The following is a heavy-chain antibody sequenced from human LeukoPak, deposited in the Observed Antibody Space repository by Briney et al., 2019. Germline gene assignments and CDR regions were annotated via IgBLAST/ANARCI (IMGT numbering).Heavy chain of an antibody. J-gene: IGHJ6*02. V-gene: IGHV3-30-3*01. CDR2: ISYDGSNK. CDR1: GFTFSSYA. D-gene: IGHD5-18*01. CDR3: ARGGYSYWACMDV. Sequence: GGSLRLSCAASGFTFSSYAMHWVRQAPGKGLEWVAVISYDGSNKYYADSVKGRSTISRDNSKNTLYLQMNSLRAEDTAVYYCARGGYSYWACMDVWGQGTTVTVSS.